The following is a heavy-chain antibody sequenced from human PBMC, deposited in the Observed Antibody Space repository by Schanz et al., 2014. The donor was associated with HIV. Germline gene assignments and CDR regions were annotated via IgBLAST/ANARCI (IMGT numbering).Heavy chain of an antibody. CDR3: ARAAFSSEYYYGMDV. Sequence: QVQLVQSGAELKKPGASVKVSCKASGYTFTDYYIHWVRQAPGQGLEWMGGIIPIFGTANYAQKFQGRVTIIADESTSTAYMELSSLRSADTAVYFCARAAFSSEYYYGMDVWGQGTTVTVSS. CDR1: GYTFTDYY. D-gene: IGHD3-3*02. J-gene: IGHJ6*02. CDR2: IIPIFGTA. V-gene: IGHV1-69*01.